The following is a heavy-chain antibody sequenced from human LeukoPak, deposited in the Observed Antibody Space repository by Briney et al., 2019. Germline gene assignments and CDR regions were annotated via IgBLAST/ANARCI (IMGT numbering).Heavy chain of an antibody. V-gene: IGHV4-59*01. CDR2: IYYSGST. Sequence: SETLSLTCTVSGGSISSYYWSWIRQPPGKGLERIGYIYYSGSTNYNPSLKSRVTISVDTSKNQFSLKLSSVTAADTAVYYCASFDSSGSMSYWGQGTLVTVSS. CDR1: GGSISSYY. CDR3: ASFDSSGSMSY. D-gene: IGHD3-22*01. J-gene: IGHJ4*02.